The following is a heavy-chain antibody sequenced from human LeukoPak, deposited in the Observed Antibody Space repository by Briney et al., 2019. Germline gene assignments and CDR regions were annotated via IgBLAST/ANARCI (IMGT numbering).Heavy chain of an antibody. CDR3: ARLYVTNYYDSIGLDDAFDI. Sequence: GGSLRLSCAASGFTFSSYAMHWVRQAPGKGLEWVAVISYDGSNKYYADSVKGRFTISRDNSKNTLYLQMNSLRAEDTAVYYCARLYVTNYYDSIGLDDAFDIWGQGTMVTVSS. D-gene: IGHD3-22*01. J-gene: IGHJ3*02. V-gene: IGHV3-30-3*01. CDR2: ISYDGSNK. CDR1: GFTFSSYA.